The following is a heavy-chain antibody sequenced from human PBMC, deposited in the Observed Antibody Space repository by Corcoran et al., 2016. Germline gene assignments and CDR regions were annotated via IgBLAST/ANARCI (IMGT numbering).Heavy chain of an antibody. Sequence: QVQLQESGPGLVKPSETLSLTCTVSGYSISSGYYWGWIRQPPGKGLEWIGSIYHSGSTYFHPSLQSRFTISVDTSKNQFSLELRSVTAADTAVYYCARGSSGYGYVSDYWGQGSLVTVSS. CDR1: GYSISSGYY. V-gene: IGHV4-38-2*02. D-gene: IGHD3-10*02. J-gene: IGHJ4*02. CDR2: IYHSGST. CDR3: ARGSSGYGYVSDY.